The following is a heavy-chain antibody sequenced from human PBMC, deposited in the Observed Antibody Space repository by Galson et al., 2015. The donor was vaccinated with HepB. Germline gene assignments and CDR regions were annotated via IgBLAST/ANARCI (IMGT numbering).Heavy chain of an antibody. J-gene: IGHJ5*02. CDR1: GGSISTETYY. CDR2: INYSGST. Sequence: TLSLTCTVSGGSISTETYYWSWIRQHPGKGLEWIGNINYSGSTYNNPSLKNRVTISIDTSKNQFSLNLNSVTPADTAFYFCARESFYRFWSGSQPPSWFDPWGQGTLVTVSS. V-gene: IGHV4-31*03. CDR3: ARESFYRFWSGSQPPSWFDP. D-gene: IGHD3-3*01.